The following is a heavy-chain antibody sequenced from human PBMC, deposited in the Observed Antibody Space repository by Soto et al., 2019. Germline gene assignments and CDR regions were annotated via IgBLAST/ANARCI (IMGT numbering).Heavy chain of an antibody. J-gene: IGHJ5*02. CDR3: ARDHQYSSSRTLWFDP. V-gene: IGHV3-15*01. CDR2: IKSKTDSGTT. D-gene: IGHD6-13*01. CDR1: GFTFSNAW. Sequence: PGGSLRLSCAASGFTFSNAWMSWVRQAPGKGLEWVGRIKSKTDSGTTDYAAPVKGRFTISRDNSKNTLYLQMNSLKNEDTAVYYCARDHQYSSSRTLWFDPWGQGTLVTVSS.